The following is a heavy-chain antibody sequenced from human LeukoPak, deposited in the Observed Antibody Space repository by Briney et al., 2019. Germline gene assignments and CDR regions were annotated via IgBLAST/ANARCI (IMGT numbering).Heavy chain of an antibody. CDR3: ARAQWLVLYFQH. V-gene: IGHV4-34*01. J-gene: IGHJ1*01. Sequence: SETLSLTCAAYGGSFSGYYWSWIRQPPGKGLEWIGEINHSGSTNYNPSLKSRVTISVDTSKNQFSLKLSSVTAADTAVYYCARAQWLVLYFQHWGQGTLVTVSS. D-gene: IGHD6-19*01. CDR1: GGSFSGYY. CDR2: INHSGST.